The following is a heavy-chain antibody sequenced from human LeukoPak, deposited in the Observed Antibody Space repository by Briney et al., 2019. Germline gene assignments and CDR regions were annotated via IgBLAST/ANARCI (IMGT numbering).Heavy chain of an antibody. CDR2: ISWNSGSI. CDR1: GFTFDDYA. D-gene: IGHD3-10*01. CDR3: AKGGITMVRGVPLGGYFDY. V-gene: IGHV3-9*01. J-gene: IGHJ4*02. Sequence: GRSLRLSCAASGFTFDDYAMHWVRQAPGKGLEWVSGISWNSGSIGYADSVKGRFTISRDNAKNSLYLQMNSLRAEDTALYYCAKGGITMVRGVPLGGYFDYWGQGTLVTVSS.